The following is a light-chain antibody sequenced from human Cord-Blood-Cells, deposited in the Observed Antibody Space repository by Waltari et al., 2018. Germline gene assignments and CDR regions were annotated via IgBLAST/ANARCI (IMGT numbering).Light chain of an antibody. J-gene: IGLJ3*02. V-gene: IGLV1-44*01. Sequence: QSVLTQPPSASGAPGQRVTIPCSESSSYIGSNTLNWYQQLPGTAPKRLIYSNNQRPSGVPDRFSGSKSGTSASLAISGLQSEDEADYYCAAWDDSLNGWVFGGGTKLTVL. CDR2: SNN. CDR3: AAWDDSLNGWV. CDR1: SSYIGSNT.